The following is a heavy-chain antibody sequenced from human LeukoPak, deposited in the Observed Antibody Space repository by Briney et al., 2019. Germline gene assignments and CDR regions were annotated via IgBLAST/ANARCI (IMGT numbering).Heavy chain of an antibody. D-gene: IGHD3-22*01. J-gene: IGHJ4*02. V-gene: IGHV1-18*01. CDR3: ARVEYYYDSSGYFPPDY. CDR2: ISAYNGNT. Sequence: GASVKVSCKASGYTFTSYGISWVRQAPGQGLEWMGWISAYNGNTNYAQKLQGRVTMTTDTSTSKAYMELRSLRSDDTAVYYCARVEYYYDSSGYFPPDYWGQGTLVTVSS. CDR1: GYTFTSYG.